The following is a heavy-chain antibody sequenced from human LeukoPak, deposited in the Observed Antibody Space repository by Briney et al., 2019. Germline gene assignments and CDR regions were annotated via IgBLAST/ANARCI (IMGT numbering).Heavy chain of an antibody. J-gene: IGHJ4*02. D-gene: IGHD1-26*01. CDR3: AKEKGQWESPDY. CDR2: ISSSGSTI. CDR1: GFTFSSYE. V-gene: IGHV3-48*03. Sequence: GGSLRLSCAASGFTFSSYEMNWVRQAPGKGLEWVSYISSSGSTIYYADSVKGRFTISRDNSKNTLFLQMDSLTSEDTSLYYCAKEKGQWESPDYWGQGTLVTVSS.